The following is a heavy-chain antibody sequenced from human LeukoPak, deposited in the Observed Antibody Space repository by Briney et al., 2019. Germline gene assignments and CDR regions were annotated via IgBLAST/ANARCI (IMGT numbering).Heavy chain of an antibody. V-gene: IGHV3-53*01. CDR2: LYSGGST. J-gene: IGHJ4*02. D-gene: IGHD6-13*01. CDR1: GFTVSDKY. CDR3: AKDKAPGSWHTPSDV. Sequence: GGSLRLSCAASGFTVSDKYMSWVRQAPGKGLEWVSVLYSGGSTYYADSVKGRFTISRDNSKNTVFLQMNSLRADDTAKYYCAKDKAPGSWHTPSDVWGQGTLVTVSS.